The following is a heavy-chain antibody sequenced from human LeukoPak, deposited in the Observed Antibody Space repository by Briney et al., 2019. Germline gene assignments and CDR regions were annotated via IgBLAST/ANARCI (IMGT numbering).Heavy chain of an antibody. CDR3: ARPSTVTTGYYYYGMDV. Sequence: ASVKVSCKASGYTFTGYYMHWVRQAPGQGLEWMGWINPNSGGTNYAQKFQGRVTMTRDTSISTAYMELSRLRSDDTAVYYCARPSTVTTGYYYYGMDVWGQGTTVTVYS. J-gene: IGHJ6*02. CDR1: GYTFTGYY. D-gene: IGHD4-17*01. V-gene: IGHV1-2*02. CDR2: INPNSGGT.